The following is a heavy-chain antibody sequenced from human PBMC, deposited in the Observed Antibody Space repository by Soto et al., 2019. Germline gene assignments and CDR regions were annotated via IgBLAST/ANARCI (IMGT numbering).Heavy chain of an antibody. D-gene: IGHD2-15*01. CDR3: ARRSLVVVAATFFHFDY. Sequence: PSETLSLTCAVYGGSFSGYYWSWIRQPPGKGLEWIGEINHSGSTNYNPSLKSRVTISVDTSKNQFSLKLSSVTAADTAVYLCARRSLVVVAATFFHFDYWGQGTLVTVSS. CDR2: INHSGST. J-gene: IGHJ4*02. V-gene: IGHV4-34*01. CDR1: GGSFSGYY.